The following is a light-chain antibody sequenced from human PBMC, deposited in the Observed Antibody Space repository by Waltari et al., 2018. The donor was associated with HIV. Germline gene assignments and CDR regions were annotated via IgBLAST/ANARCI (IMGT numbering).Light chain of an antibody. Sequence: EIVMTQSPATLSVSPGERVTLSCRASQSVSSNLAWYQQKPGQVPRLLISGAVARATGIPARFSGSGSGTEFTLTITSLQSEDFAVYYCQQSHNWYTFGQGTKLEIK. CDR1: QSVSSN. CDR2: GAV. V-gene: IGKV3-15*01. CDR3: QQSHNWYT. J-gene: IGKJ2*01.